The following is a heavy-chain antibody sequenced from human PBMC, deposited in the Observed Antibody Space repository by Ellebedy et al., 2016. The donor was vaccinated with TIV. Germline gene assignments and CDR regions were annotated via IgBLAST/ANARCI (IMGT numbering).Heavy chain of an antibody. J-gene: IGHJ5*02. CDR3: ARINPGSYLGEFDP. V-gene: IGHV2-26*01. Sequence: SGPTLVKPTKTLTLTCTVSGFSLSNVRMGVSWIRQPPGKALEWLAHIFSNDEKSYSTSLKSRLTVSKDTSKSQVVLTMTNMDHVDTATYYCARINPGSYLGEFDPWGQGTLVTVSS. D-gene: IGHD3-10*01. CDR1: GFSLSNVRMG. CDR2: IFSNDEK.